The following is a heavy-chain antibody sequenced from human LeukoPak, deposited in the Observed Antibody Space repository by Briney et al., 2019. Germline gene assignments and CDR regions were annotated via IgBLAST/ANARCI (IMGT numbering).Heavy chain of an antibody. J-gene: IGHJ3*01. CDR1: GASISSPNYY. CDR2: IYSTGST. V-gene: IGHV4-39*01. Sequence: PSETLSLTCSVSGASISSPNYYWGWIRQSPGKGLEWIANIYSTGSTYYNPSLRSRVSISMDTSSNQFFLRLYSVTAADTAVFYCARGWNAADAFDVWGQGTMVRVSS. CDR3: ARGWNAADAFDV. D-gene: IGHD1-1*01.